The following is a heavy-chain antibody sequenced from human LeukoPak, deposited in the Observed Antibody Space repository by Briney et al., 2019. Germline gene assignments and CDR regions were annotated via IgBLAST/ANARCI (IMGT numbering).Heavy chain of an antibody. J-gene: IGHJ3*02. CDR2: INPNSAGT. D-gene: IGHD3-9*01. Sequence: ASVKPSCKASGYTFTGYYMHWVRQAPGQGLEWVGWINPNSAGTNYAQTFKGRVTMTRDTSISTAYMQLSRLRSDDTAVYYCARGLDRYDAFDIWGQGRMVTVSS. V-gene: IGHV1-2*02. CDR3: ARGLDRYDAFDI. CDR1: GYTFTGYY.